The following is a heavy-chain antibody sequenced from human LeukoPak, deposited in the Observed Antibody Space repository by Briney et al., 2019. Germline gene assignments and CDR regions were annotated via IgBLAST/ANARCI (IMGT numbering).Heavy chain of an antibody. CDR1: GYTFTGYY. CDR2: INPNSGGT. V-gene: IGHV1-2*06. Sequence: GASVKVSCKASGYTFTGYYMHWVRQAPGQGLEWMGRINPNSGGTNYAQKFQGRVTMTRDTSISTAYMELSRLRSDDTAVYYCARESPLRPKWELLSRNWFDPWGQGTLVTVSS. D-gene: IGHD1-26*01. J-gene: IGHJ5*02. CDR3: ARESPLRPKWELLSRNWFDP.